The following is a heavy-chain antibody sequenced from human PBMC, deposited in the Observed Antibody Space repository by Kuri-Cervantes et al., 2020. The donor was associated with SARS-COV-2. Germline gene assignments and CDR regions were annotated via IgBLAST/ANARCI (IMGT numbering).Heavy chain of an antibody. V-gene: IGHV3-23*03. CDR3: AKDFGDYGMDV. Sequence: ETLSLTCAASGFTFSSYAMSWVRQAPGKGLEWVSVIYSGGSSTSYADSVKGRFTISRDNSKNTLYLQMNSLRAEDTAVYYCAKDFGDYGMDVWGQGTTVTVSS. D-gene: IGHD3-10*01. CDR1: GFTFSSYA. J-gene: IGHJ6*02. CDR2: IYSGGSST.